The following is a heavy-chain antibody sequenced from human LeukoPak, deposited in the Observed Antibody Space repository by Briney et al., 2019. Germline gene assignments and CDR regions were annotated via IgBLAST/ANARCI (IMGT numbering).Heavy chain of an antibody. CDR3: TRYTAAAGSPFDY. D-gene: IGHD6-13*01. CDR1: GFTFSGSA. Sequence: GGSLRLSCAASGFTFSGSAMHWVRRASGKGLEWVGRIRSKANSYATAYAASVKGRFTISRDDSKNTAYLQMNSLKTEDTAVYYCTRYTAAAGSPFDYWGQGTLVTVSS. CDR2: IRSKANSYAT. V-gene: IGHV3-73*01. J-gene: IGHJ4*02.